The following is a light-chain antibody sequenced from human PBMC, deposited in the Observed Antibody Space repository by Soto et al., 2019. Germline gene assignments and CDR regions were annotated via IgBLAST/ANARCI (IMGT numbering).Light chain of an antibody. J-gene: IGLJ1*01. CDR2: DVS. V-gene: IGLV2-14*01. CDR3: SSYTNSNTLV. CDR1: SSDVGGYNY. Sequence: QAVLTQPASVSGSPGQSITISCTGTSSDVGGYNYVSWYQQYPGKAPKLMIYDVSNRPSGVSDRFSGSKSGNTASLTISGLQAEDEADYYCSSYTNSNTLVFGTGTKLTVL.